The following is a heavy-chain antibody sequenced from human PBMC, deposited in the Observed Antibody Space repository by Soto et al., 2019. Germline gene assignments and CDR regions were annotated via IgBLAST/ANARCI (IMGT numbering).Heavy chain of an antibody. D-gene: IGHD3-22*01. V-gene: IGHV1-69*04. CDR1: GYTFTTYY. Sequence: SVKVSCKASGYTFTTYYMHWVRQAPGQGLEWMGRIIPILGIANYAQKFQGRVTITADKSTSTAYMELSSLRSEDTAVYYCARDPYDSSGYYLDAFDIWGQGTMVTVSS. CDR3: ARDPYDSSGYYLDAFDI. J-gene: IGHJ3*02. CDR2: IIPILGIA.